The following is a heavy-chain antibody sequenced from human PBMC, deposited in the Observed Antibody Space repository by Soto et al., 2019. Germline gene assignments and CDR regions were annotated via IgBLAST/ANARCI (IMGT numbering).Heavy chain of an antibody. J-gene: IGHJ4*02. Sequence: SETLSLTCTVSGGSISSSSYYWGWIRQPPGKGLEWIGSIYYSGSTYYNPSLKSRVTISVDTSKNQFSLKLSSVTAADTAVYYCARHRPSITIFGVVSAPARGSHFYYWGKGTLVTVSS. D-gene: IGHD3-3*01. V-gene: IGHV4-39*01. CDR2: IYYSGST. CDR3: ARHRPSITIFGVVSAPARGSHFYY. CDR1: GGSISSSSYY.